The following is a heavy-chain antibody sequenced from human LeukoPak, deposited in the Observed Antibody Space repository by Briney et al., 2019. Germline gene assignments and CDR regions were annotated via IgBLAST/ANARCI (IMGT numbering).Heavy chain of an antibody. V-gene: IGHV3-23*01. CDR1: GFTFSSYA. CDR3: AKSGQWLRLYYFDY. CDR2: ISGSGGST. Sequence: GGSLRLSCAASGFTFSSYAMSWVRQAPGKGLEWVSAISGSGGSTYYADSVKGRFTISRDNSKTTLYLQMNSLRAEDTAVYYCAKSGQWLRLYYFDYWGQGTLVTVSS. D-gene: IGHD5-12*01. J-gene: IGHJ4*02.